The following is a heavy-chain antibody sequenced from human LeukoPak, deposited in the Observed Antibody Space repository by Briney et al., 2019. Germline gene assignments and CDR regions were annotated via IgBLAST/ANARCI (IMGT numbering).Heavy chain of an antibody. CDR1: GFSFSSHG. Sequence: GGSLRLSCAASGFSFSSHGMNWVRQTPGKGLEWVSGIGGSGGFHTYYADSVRGRFTISRDNSRNTLYVQMNSLRAEDTAVYYCARDRNWGAYDIWGQGTMVTVSS. V-gene: IGHV3-23*01. J-gene: IGHJ3*02. D-gene: IGHD7-27*01. CDR3: ARDRNWGAYDI. CDR2: IGGSGGFHT.